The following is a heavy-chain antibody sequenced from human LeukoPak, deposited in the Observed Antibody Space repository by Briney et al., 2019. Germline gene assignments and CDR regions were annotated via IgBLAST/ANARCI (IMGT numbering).Heavy chain of an antibody. Sequence: PPGGSLRLSCAASGFTFSSYAMSWVRQAPGKGLEWVSAISGSGGSTYYADSVKGRFTISRDNSKNTLYLQMNSLRAEDTAVYYCAKAPVVVPAAPVDYWGQGTLVTVSS. CDR2: ISGSGGST. D-gene: IGHD2-2*01. CDR3: AKAPVVVPAAPVDY. CDR1: GFTFSSYA. J-gene: IGHJ4*02. V-gene: IGHV3-23*01.